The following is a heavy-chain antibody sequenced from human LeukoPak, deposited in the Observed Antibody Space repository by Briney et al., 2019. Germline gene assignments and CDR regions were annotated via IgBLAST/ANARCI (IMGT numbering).Heavy chain of an antibody. J-gene: IGHJ5*02. CDR1: GYSFTSYW. CDR3: ARQVGKTYYDILTGYSYWFDP. CDR2: IYPGDSDT. Sequence: GESLQISCKGSGYSFTSYWIGWVRQMPGKGLEWMGIIYPGDSDTRYSPSFQGQVTISADKSISTAYLQWSSLKGSDTAMYYCARQVGKTYYDILTGYSYWFDPWGQGTLVTVSS. D-gene: IGHD3-9*01. V-gene: IGHV5-51*01.